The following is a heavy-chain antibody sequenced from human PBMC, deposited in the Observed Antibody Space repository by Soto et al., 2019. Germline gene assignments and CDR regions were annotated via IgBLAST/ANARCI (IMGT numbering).Heavy chain of an antibody. D-gene: IGHD2-2*01. J-gene: IGHJ5*02. CDR2: MNPNSGNT. CDR3: ARGGLMENQLLWKGQNWFGP. CDR1: GYTFTSYD. Sequence: QVQLVQSGAEVKKPGASVKVSCKASGYTFTSYDINWVRQATGQGLEWMGWMNPNSGNTGYAQKFQGRVTMTRNTPISTAYMELSSLRSEDTAVYYCARGGLMENQLLWKGQNWFGPWGQGTLVTVAS. V-gene: IGHV1-8*01.